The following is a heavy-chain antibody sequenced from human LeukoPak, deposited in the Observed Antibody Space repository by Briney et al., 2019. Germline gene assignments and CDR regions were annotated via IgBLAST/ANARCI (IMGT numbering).Heavy chain of an antibody. J-gene: IGHJ4*02. CDR1: GYTFTSYY. CDR3: ARVGITAATADY. Sequence: ASVKVSCKASGYTFTSYYMHWVRQAPGQGLEWMGIINPRGGSTDYAQKFQGRVTMTSDTSTSTVYMELHSLRSKDTAVYFCARVGITAATADYWGQGTLVTVSS. V-gene: IGHV1-46*01. D-gene: IGHD4-23*01. CDR2: INPRGGST.